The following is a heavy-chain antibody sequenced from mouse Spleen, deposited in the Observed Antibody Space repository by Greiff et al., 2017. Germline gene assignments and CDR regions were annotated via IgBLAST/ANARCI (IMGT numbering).Heavy chain of an antibody. CDR3: ASIFFGNYVFNV. D-gene: IGHD2-1*01. Sequence: VQLQQSGPELVKPGASVKLSCKPSGYTFTMYDINWVKQRPGQGLAWIGWIYPRDGSTKYNENFKDRATLTVDTSSSTAYMELHSLTSEDSAVYFCASIFFGNYVFNVWGTGTTVTVSS. CDR1: GYTFTMYD. J-gene: IGHJ1*02. V-gene: IGHV1-85*01. CDR2: IYPRDGST.